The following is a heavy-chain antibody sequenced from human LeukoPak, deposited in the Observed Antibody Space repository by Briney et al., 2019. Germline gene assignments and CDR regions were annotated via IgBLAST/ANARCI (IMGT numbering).Heavy chain of an antibody. Sequence: GGSLRLSCAASGFSFSDYAMSWVRQAPGKGLEWVSGISGSAGTSYHADSVKGRFTISRGNSKNTLYLQMNSLRVEDTAVYYCARDRGVTPRRNYFDHWGQGSLVAVSS. J-gene: IGHJ4*02. CDR3: ARDRGVTPRRNYFDH. V-gene: IGHV3-23*01. CDR1: GFSFSDYA. D-gene: IGHD2-8*01. CDR2: ISGSAGTS.